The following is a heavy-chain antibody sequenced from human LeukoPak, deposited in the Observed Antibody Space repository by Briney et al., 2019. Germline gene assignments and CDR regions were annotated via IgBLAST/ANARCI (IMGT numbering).Heavy chain of an antibody. CDR3: ARQGIDAFDI. J-gene: IGHJ3*02. Sequence: SETLSLTCTVSGGAISSHYWSWIRQPPGKGLEWIAYIYYTGTRNYNPSLKSRVTISVDTSKNQISLRLSSVTAADTAVYYCARQGIDAFDIWGQGTLVTVSS. CDR2: IYYTGTR. CDR1: GGAISSHY. V-gene: IGHV4-59*08.